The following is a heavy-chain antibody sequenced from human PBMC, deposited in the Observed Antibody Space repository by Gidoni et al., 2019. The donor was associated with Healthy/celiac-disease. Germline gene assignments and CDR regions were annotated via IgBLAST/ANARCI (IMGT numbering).Heavy chain of an antibody. D-gene: IGHD3-22*01. CDR1: GGTFSSSA. CDR3: ARDYYDSSGYYPNWFDP. Sequence: QVQRVQSGAEVKKPGASVKVSCKASGGTFSSSAISWVRQAPGQGLEWMGGIIPIFGTANYAQKFQGRVTITADKSTSTAYMELSSLRSEDTAVYYCARDYYDSSGYYPNWFDPWGQGTLVTVSS. J-gene: IGHJ5*02. CDR2: IIPIFGTA. V-gene: IGHV1-69*06.